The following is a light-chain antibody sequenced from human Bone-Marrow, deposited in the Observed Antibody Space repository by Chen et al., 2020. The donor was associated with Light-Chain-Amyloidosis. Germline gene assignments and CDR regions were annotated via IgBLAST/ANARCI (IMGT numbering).Light chain of an antibody. Sequence: NFMLTQPHSVSESPGKTVIISCTRSSGSIATNYVQWYQQRPGSSPTTVIYEDDKRPSGVPDRFSCSIDRSSNSASLTISGLKTEDEADYCCQSYQGSSQGVFGGGTKLTVL. V-gene: IGLV6-57*01. CDR3: QSYQGSSQGV. CDR1: SGSIATNY. J-gene: IGLJ3*02. CDR2: EDD.